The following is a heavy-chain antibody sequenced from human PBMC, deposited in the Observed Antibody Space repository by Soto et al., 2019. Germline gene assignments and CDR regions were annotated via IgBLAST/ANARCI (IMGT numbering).Heavy chain of an antibody. CDR2: INHSGST. Sequence: QVQLQQWGAGLLKPSETLSLTCAVYGGSFSGYYWSWIRQPPGKGLEWIGEINHSGSTNYNPSLKTRVTISVDTAKNQCSLELSSVTAADTAVYYCARGGRYNWMAFDYCGQGTLVTVAS. V-gene: IGHV4-34*01. J-gene: IGHJ4*02. CDR1: GGSFSGYY. D-gene: IGHD1-20*01. CDR3: ARGGRYNWMAFDY.